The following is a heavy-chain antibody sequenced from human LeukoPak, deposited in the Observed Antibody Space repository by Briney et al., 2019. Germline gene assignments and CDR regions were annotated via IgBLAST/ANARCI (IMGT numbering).Heavy chain of an antibody. J-gene: IGHJ4*02. CDR1: GYTFTSYY. CDR2: INPSGGST. Sequence: ASVKVSCKASGYTFTSYYMHWVRQAPGQGLEWMGIINPSGGSTSYAQKFQGRVTMTRDMSTSTVYMELSSLRSEDTAVYYCARPEGADSSGYYFYYWGQGTLVTVSS. CDR3: ARPEGADSSGYYFYY. V-gene: IGHV1-46*01. D-gene: IGHD3-22*01.